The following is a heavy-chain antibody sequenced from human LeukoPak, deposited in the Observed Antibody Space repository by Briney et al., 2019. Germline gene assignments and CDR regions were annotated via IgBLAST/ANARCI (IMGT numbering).Heavy chain of an antibody. CDR2: IYYSGST. CDR3: ARYYCTSTTCYYFDY. J-gene: IGHJ4*02. CDR1: GGSNRAYY. Sequence: SETLSLICTVSGGSNRAYYWSWIRQPPGRGLEWIGDIYYSGSTNYNPSLKSRVTISVDTSKNQFSLKLSSVTAADTAVYYWARYYCTSTTCYYFDYWGQGTLVTVSS. V-gene: IGHV4-59*01. D-gene: IGHD2-2*01.